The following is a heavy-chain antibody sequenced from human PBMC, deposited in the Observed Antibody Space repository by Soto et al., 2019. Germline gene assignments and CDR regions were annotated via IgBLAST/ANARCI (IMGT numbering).Heavy chain of an antibody. CDR1: GFTFSNYG. J-gene: IGHJ4*02. V-gene: IGHV3-33*01. Sequence: QVQLVESGGGVVQPGRSLRLSCAASGFTFSNYGMHWVLQAPGKGLEWVALIWYDGSNKYYADSVKGRFTISRDNSKNTLYLQMNSLRAEDTAVYFCARTAYYYDSSGYYFDYWGQGSLVTVSS. CDR3: ARTAYYYDSSGYYFDY. CDR2: IWYDGSNK. D-gene: IGHD3-22*01.